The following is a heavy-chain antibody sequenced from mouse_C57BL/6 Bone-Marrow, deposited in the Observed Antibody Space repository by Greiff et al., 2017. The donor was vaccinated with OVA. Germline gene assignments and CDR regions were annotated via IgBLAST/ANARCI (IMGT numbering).Heavy chain of an antibody. CDR2: INPYNGGT. D-gene: IGHD2-4*01. V-gene: IGHV1-19*01. CDR3: ARGIYYDYDYFDY. J-gene: IGHJ2*01. Sequence: EVKLMESGPVLVKPGASVKMSCKASGYTFTDYYMNWVKQSHGKSLEWIGVINPYNGGTSYNQKFKGKATLTVNKSSSTAYMELNSLTSEDSAVYYCARGIYYDYDYFDYWGQGTTLTVSS. CDR1: GYTFTDYY.